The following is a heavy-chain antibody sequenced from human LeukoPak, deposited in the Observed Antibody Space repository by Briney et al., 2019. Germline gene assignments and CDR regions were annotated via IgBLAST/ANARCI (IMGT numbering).Heavy chain of an antibody. CDR1: GFTFSSYA. CDR2: ISGSGGST. Sequence: GGSLRLSCAASGFTFSSYAMSWVRQAPGKGLEWVSAISGSGGSTYYADSVKGRFTISRDNSKNTLYLQMNSLRAEDTAVYYCARDRASYDFWSGYSYMDVWGKGTTVTVSS. J-gene: IGHJ6*03. D-gene: IGHD3-3*01. V-gene: IGHV3-23*01. CDR3: ARDRASYDFWSGYSYMDV.